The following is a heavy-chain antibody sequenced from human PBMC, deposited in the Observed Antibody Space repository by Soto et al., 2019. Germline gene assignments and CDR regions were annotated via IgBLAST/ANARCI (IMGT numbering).Heavy chain of an antibody. D-gene: IGHD2-21*02. CDR3: ARSLLVNGVTFGY. CDR2: ITHDSNSI. CDR1: GFTFSSYS. V-gene: IGHV3-48*01. J-gene: IGHJ4*02. Sequence: EVQLVDSGGGLVQPGGSLRLSCAASGFTFSSYSMNWVRQAPGKGLEWVSFITHDSNSIYYADSVRGRFTISRDDAKNSLYLQMYSLRAEDTAVYYCARSLLVNGVTFGYWGQGTLVSVSA.